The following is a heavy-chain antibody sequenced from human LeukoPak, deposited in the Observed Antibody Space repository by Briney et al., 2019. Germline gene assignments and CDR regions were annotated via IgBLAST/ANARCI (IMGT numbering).Heavy chain of an antibody. D-gene: IGHD3-10*02. CDR3: AELGITMIGGV. CDR1: GFTFSSYE. V-gene: IGHV3-48*03. Sequence: GGALRLSCAASGFTFSSYEMNWVRQAPGEGLEWVSYIGSSGSTIYYADSVKGRFTISRDNAKNSLYLQMNSLRAEDTAVYYCAELGITMIGGVWGKGTTVTISS. J-gene: IGHJ6*04. CDR2: IGSSGSTI.